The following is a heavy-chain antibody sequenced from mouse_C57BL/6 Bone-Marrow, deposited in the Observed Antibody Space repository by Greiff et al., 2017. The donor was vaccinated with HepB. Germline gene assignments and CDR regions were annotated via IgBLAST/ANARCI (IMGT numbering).Heavy chain of an antibody. CDR2: ISDGGSYT. Sequence: EVKLQESGGGLVKPGASLKLSCAASGFTFTSYAMSWVRQTPGKRLEWVATISDGGSYTYYPYNVKGRITISRDNATNKLYLQRSHLKSEDTAMYYCARGTRGNSGFAYWGQGTLVTVSA. CDR3: ARGTRGNSGFAY. CDR1: GFTFTSYA. D-gene: IGHD2-1*01. V-gene: IGHV5-4*03. J-gene: IGHJ3*01.